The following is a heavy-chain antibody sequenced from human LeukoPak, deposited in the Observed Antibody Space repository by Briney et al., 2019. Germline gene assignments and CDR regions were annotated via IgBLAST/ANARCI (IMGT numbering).Heavy chain of an antibody. Sequence: SETLSLTCTVSGYSISSGYYWSWIRQPPGKGLEWIGEINHSGSTNYNPSLKSRVTISVDTSKNQFSLKLSSVTAADTAVYYCARHGRIQLWTARPNYAFDIWGQGTMVTVSS. D-gene: IGHD5-18*01. V-gene: IGHV4-38-2*02. J-gene: IGHJ3*02. CDR1: GYSISSGYY. CDR2: INHSGST. CDR3: ARHGRIQLWTARPNYAFDI.